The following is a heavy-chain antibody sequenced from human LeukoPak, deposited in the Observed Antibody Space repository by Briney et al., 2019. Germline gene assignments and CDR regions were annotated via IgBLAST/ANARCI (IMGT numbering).Heavy chain of an antibody. Sequence: GGSLTLSCAASGFTFSNYEMDWARQAPGKRLEWISYISGSGNTMYCADSVKGRFTISRDNAKDSLSLQLNGLRVEDTAVYYCARDAGIDGTDFDYWGQGALVTVSS. J-gene: IGHJ4*02. CDR1: GFTFSNYE. CDR3: ARDAGIDGTDFDY. V-gene: IGHV3-48*03. CDR2: ISGSGNTM. D-gene: IGHD5-24*01.